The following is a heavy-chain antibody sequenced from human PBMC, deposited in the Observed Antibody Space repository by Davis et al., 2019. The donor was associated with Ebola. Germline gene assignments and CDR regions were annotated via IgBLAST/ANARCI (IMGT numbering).Heavy chain of an antibody. V-gene: IGHV5-51*01. Sequence: GESLKISCKGSGYSFTTYWIAWVRQMPGKGLEWMGVTWPGDSDTRYSPSLQGQVTISVDKSISTAYLQWSSLKASDTAMYYCARFDHKWGMDVWGQGTTVTVSS. D-gene: IGHD1-14*01. CDR3: ARFDHKWGMDV. J-gene: IGHJ6*02. CDR2: TWPGDSDT. CDR1: GYSFTTYW.